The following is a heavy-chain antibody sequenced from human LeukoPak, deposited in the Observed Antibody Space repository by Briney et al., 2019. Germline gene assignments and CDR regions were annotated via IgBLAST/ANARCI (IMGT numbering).Heavy chain of an antibody. Sequence: ASVKVSCKASGYTFTGYYMHWVRQAPGQGLEWMGWINPNSGGTNYAQKFQGRVTMTRDTSISTAYMELSRLRSDDTAVYYCARGSGYYYPHLDYWGQGTLVTVSS. V-gene: IGHV1-2*02. CDR2: INPNSGGT. D-gene: IGHD3-22*01. CDR3: ARGSGYYYPHLDY. CDR1: GYTFTGYY. J-gene: IGHJ4*02.